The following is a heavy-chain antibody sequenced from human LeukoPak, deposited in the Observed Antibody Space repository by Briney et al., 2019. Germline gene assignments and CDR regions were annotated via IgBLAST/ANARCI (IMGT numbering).Heavy chain of an antibody. V-gene: IGHV5-51*01. CDR1: GYTFTSYW. Sequence: ASVKVSCKGSGYTFTSYWIGWVRQMPGKGLEWMGIIYPGDSDTRYSPSFQGQVTISADKSISTAYLQWSNLKASDTAIYYCARPNLYSSSDLDYWGQGTLVTVSS. D-gene: IGHD6-6*01. J-gene: IGHJ4*02. CDR3: ARPNLYSSSDLDY. CDR2: IYPGDSDT.